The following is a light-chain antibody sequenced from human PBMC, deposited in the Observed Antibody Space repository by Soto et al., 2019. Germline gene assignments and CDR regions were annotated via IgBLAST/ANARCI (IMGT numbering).Light chain of an antibody. Sequence: DIRMTQSPSTLSTSVGDRVTITCRASQNIRGWLAWYQQKPGKAPKLLIYDASTLESGVPSRFSGSGSGTEFTLTISSLQPDDFATYYCQQYNSYSWTCGQGTAVAI. V-gene: IGKV1-5*01. J-gene: IGKJ1*01. CDR1: QNIRGW. CDR2: DAS. CDR3: QQYNSYSWT.